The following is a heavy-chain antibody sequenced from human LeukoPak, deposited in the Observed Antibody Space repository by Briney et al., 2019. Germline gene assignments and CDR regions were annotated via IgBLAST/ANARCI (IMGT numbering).Heavy chain of an antibody. D-gene: IGHD5-24*01. CDR3: AREMGLVEMSTLIPGGAFDI. V-gene: IGHV3-48*03. Sequence: GGSMRLSCADSGFTFSTYEMHWVRQAPGKGLEWLSYISSSGSTIHYADSAKGRFTISRDNAKNSLFLQLNSLRAEDTAVYYCAREMGLVEMSTLIPGGAFDIWGQGTAATVSS. CDR1: GFTFSTYE. J-gene: IGHJ3*02. CDR2: ISSSGSTI.